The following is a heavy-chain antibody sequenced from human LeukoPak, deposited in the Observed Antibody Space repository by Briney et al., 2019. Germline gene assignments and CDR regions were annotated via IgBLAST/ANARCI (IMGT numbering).Heavy chain of an antibody. CDR3: ARDGRITMVRGVIRFDY. CDR2: IIPIFGTA. D-gene: IGHD3-10*01. Sequence: ASVKVSCKASGGTFSSYAISWVRQAPGQGLEWMGGIIPIFGTANYAQKLQGRVTMTTDTSTSTAYMELRSLRSDDTAVYYCARDGRITMVRGVIRFDYWGQGTLVNVSS. CDR1: GGTFSSYA. J-gene: IGHJ4*02. V-gene: IGHV1-69*05.